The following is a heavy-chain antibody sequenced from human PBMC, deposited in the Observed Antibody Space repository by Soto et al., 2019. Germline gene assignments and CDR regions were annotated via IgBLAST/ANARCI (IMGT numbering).Heavy chain of an antibody. D-gene: IGHD5-12*01. CDR2: ISAYNGNT. V-gene: IGHV1-18*01. CDR3: ASPYSGYDYNYYYYGTDV. Sequence: ASVKVSCKASGYTFTSYGISWVRQAPGQGLEWMGWISAYNGNTNYAQKLQGRVTMTTDTSTSTAYMELRSLRPDDTAVYYCASPYSGYDYNYYYYGTDVWGQGTTVTV. CDR1: GYTFTSYG. J-gene: IGHJ6*02.